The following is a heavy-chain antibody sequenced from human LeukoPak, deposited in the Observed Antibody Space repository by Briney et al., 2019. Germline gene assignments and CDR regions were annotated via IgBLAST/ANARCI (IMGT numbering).Heavy chain of an antibody. J-gene: IGHJ4*02. Sequence: GGSLRLSCAASGFTFSSYGMHWVRQAPGKGLEWVAVIWYDGSNKYYADSVKGRFTISRDNSKNTLYLQMNSLRAEDTAVYYCASSVGGVRGVIKNYWGQGTLVTVSS. CDR3: ASSVGGVRGVIKNY. CDR2: IWYDGSNK. D-gene: IGHD3-10*01. CDR1: GFTFSSYG. V-gene: IGHV3-33*01.